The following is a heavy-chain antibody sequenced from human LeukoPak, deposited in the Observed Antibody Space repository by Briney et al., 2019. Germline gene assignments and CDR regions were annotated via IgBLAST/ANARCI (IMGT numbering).Heavy chain of an antibody. J-gene: IGHJ5*02. CDR1: GGSISSYY. Sequence: PSETLSLTCTVSGGSISSYYWSWIRQPPGKGLEWIGYIYYTGSTNYNPSLKSRVTISVDTSKNQFSLKLSSVTAADTAVYYCARGLRAGWFDPWGQGTLVTVSS. CDR2: IYYTGST. CDR3: ARGLRAGWFDP. D-gene: IGHD2-15*01. V-gene: IGHV4-59*01.